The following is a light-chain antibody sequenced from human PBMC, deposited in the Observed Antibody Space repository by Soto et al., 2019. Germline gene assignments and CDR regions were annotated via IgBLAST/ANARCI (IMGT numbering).Light chain of an antibody. CDR3: QQYNSYSWT. CDR2: GAS. Sequence: EIVMTQSPATLSVSPGERATLSCRAGQRISTNLAWYQHKRGQAPRLLIYGASTRATGIPARFSGSGSETEFTLSISSLQPDDFGTYYCQQYNSYSWTFGQGTKVDIK. J-gene: IGKJ1*01. CDR1: QRISTN. V-gene: IGKV3D-15*01.